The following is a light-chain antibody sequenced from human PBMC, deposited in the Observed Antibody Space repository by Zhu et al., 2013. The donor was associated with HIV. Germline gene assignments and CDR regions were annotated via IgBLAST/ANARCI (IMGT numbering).Light chain of an antibody. CDR3: QQYHSSLPT. V-gene: IGKV4-1*01. CDR1: QSVLYSSNNKNY. J-gene: IGKJ1*01. Sequence: DIVMTQSPDSLAVSLGERATINCKSSQSVLYSSNNKNYLGWYQLKPGQPPKLLIYWASTRESGVPDRFSGSGSGTDFSLTISSLQAEDVAVYYCQQYHSSLPTFGQGPRW. CDR2: WAS.